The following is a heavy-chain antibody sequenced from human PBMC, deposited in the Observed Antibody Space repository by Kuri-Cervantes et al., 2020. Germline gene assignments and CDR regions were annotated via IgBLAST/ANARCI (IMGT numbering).Heavy chain of an antibody. V-gene: IGHV1-8*01. J-gene: IGHJ4*02. D-gene: IGHD6-13*01. CDR1: GYPFTSYD. Sequence: ASVKVSCKASGYPFTSYDINWVRQATGQGLEWMGWMNPNSGNTGYAQKFQGRVTMTRNTSISTAYMELSSLRSEDTAVYYCATRIAAAGPTPFDYWGQGTLVTVSS. CDR2: MNPNSGNT. CDR3: ATRIAAAGPTPFDY.